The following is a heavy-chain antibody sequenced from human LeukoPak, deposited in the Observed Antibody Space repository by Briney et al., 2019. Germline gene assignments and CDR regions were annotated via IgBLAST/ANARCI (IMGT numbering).Heavy chain of an antibody. V-gene: IGHV6-1*01. D-gene: IGHD5-24*01. CDR3: ARGGQGDGYSADEAFDF. CDR2: TYYRSKWYN. Sequence: SQTLSLTCAISGDSVSSNSAAWNWIRQSPSRGLEWLGRTYYRSKWYNDYAVSVKSRIIINPDTSKNQLSLQLNSVTPEDTAVYYCARGGQGDGYSADEAFDFWGQGTMVTVSS. J-gene: IGHJ3*01. CDR1: GDSVSSNSAA.